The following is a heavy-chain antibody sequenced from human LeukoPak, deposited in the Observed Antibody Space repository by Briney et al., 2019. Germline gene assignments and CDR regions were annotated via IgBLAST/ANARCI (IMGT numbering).Heavy chain of an antibody. V-gene: IGHV3-21*01. J-gene: IGHJ3*02. D-gene: IGHD1-26*01. CDR1: GFTFSSYS. CDR3: AGCRDGSYCFGLAFDI. Sequence: PGGSLRLPCAASGFTFSSYSMNWVRQAPGKGLEWVSSISSSSTYIYYADSVKGRFTISRDNAKNSLYLQMNSLRAEDTAVYHCAGCRDGSYCFGLAFDIWGQGTMVTVSS. CDR2: ISSSSTYI.